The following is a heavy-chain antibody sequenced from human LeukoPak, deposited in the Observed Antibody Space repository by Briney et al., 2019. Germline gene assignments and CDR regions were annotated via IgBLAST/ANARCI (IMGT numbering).Heavy chain of an antibody. CDR1: GYTFTSHA. J-gene: IGHJ4*02. Sequence: KVSCKASGYTFTSHAITWVRQAPGEGLEWMGRIIPIFGTANYAQKFQGTVTITADKSTSTTYLELSSLRSEDTAMYYCVSTYYYDSGGSPDYWGQGTLVIVSS. CDR2: IIPIFGTA. V-gene: IGHV1-69*06. CDR3: VSTYYYDSGGSPDY. D-gene: IGHD3-22*01.